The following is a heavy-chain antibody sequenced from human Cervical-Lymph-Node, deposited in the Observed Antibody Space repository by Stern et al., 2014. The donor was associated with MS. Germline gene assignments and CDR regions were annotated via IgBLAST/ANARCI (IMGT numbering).Heavy chain of an antibody. CDR1: GGSFINYA. CDR2: IITIFGAP. CDR3: AQGAGSYWYVGL. Sequence: VQLVESGAEVKKPGSSVKVSCRPSGGSFINYAISWVRQAPGQGLEWMGGIITIFGAPDYAQRFQARLTITADESTSTAYMELGSLTSDDTAIYYCAQGAGSYWYVGLWGRGTPITVSS. J-gene: IGHJ2*01. V-gene: IGHV1-69*01. D-gene: IGHD6-19*01.